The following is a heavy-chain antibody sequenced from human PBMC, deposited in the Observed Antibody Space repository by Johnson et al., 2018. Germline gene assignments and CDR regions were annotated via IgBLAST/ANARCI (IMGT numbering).Heavy chain of an antibody. V-gene: IGHV3-33*01. CDR2: IWYDGSYK. Sequence: VQLVESGGGVVQPGGSLRLSCVVSGFTFSSYGMHWVRQAPGKGLEWVAVIWYDGSYKYYADSMKGRFTISRDNSKNTVYLQMSSLRADDTAVHYCARDLLEHYYDSSGFPHYYYYGMDFWGQGATVTVSS. CDR1: GFTFSSYG. J-gene: IGHJ6*02. D-gene: IGHD3-22*01. CDR3: ARDLLEHYYDSSGFPHYYYYGMDF.